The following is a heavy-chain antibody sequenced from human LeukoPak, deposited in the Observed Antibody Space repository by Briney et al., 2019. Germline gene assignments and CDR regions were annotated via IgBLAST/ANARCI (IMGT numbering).Heavy chain of an antibody. D-gene: IGHD2-15*01. CDR1: GFTFSSYG. J-gene: IGHJ4*02. CDR2: ISYDGSNK. CDR3: ATPIVVVAATARDY. V-gene: IGHV3-30*03. Sequence: PGRSLRLSCAASGFTFSSYGMHWVRQAPGKGLEWVAVISYDGSNKYYADSVKGRFTISRDNSKNTPYLQMNSLRAEDTAVYYCATPIVVVAATARDYWGQGTLVTASS.